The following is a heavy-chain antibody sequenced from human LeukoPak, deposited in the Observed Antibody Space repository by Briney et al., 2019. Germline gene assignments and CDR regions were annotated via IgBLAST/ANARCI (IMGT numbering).Heavy chain of an antibody. D-gene: IGHD2-15*01. Sequence: PGGSLRLSCAASGFTFSSYSMNWVRQAPGKGLEWVSSISSSSSYIYYADSVKGRFTISRDNAKNSLYLQMNSLRAEDTAVYYCARGCSGGSCYPLNYFDYWGQGTLVTVSS. CDR3: ARGCSGGSCYPLNYFDY. CDR1: GFTFSSYS. V-gene: IGHV3-21*01. CDR2: ISSSSSYI. J-gene: IGHJ4*02.